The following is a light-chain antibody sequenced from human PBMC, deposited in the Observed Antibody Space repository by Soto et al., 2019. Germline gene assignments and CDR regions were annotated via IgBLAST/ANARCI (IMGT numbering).Light chain of an antibody. CDR3: QQADSFPT. CDR2: AAS. J-gene: IGKJ4*01. Sequence: DIQMTETPASVCASVGDRGTIPFRASQVISSWLVWYQQKPGKAPKLLIYAASSLQSGVPSRFSGSGSGTDFTLTISSLQPEDFATYYCQQADSFPTFGGGTKVDI. V-gene: IGKV1D-12*01. CDR1: QVISSW.